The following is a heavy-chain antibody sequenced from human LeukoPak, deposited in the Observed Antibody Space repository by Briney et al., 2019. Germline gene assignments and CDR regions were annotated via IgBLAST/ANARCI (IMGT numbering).Heavy chain of an antibody. CDR2: IYTTGST. CDR1: GGSINSYY. J-gene: IGHJ4*02. Sequence: SETLSLTCTVSGGSINSYYWGWIRQPAGTGLEWIGRIYTTGSTHYNPSLKSRLTISVDTSKNQFSLKLTSVTAADTAMYYCARAGYTISYYSLDYWGQGALVTVSS. CDR3: ARAGYTISYYSLDY. D-gene: IGHD1-26*01. V-gene: IGHV4-4*07.